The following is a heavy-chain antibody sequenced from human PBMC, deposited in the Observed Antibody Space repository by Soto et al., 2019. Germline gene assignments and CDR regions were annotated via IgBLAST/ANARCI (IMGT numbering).Heavy chain of an antibody. CDR2: IIPILGIA. D-gene: IGHD3-9*01. CDR3: ARVGVYDILTGYSSGWFDP. V-gene: IGHV1-69*02. J-gene: IGHJ5*02. CDR1: GGTFSSYT. Sequence: QVQLVQSGAEVKKPGSSVKVSCKASGGTFSSYTISWVRQAPGQGLEWMGRIIPILGIANYAQKFQGRVTITEAQSTSTAYMELSSLRSEDTAVYYCARVGVYDILTGYSSGWFDPWGQGTLVTVSS.